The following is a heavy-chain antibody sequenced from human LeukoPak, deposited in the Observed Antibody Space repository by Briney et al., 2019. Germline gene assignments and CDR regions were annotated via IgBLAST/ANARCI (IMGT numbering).Heavy chain of an antibody. V-gene: IGHV3-30-3*01. CDR2: ISYDGSNK. J-gene: IGHJ4*02. CDR1: GFTFSSYA. Sequence: GGSLRLSCAASGFTFSSYAMHWVRQAPGKGLEWVAVISYDGSNKYYADSVKSRFTISRDNSKNTLYLQMNSLRAEDTAVYYCARDTSATTFDYWGQGTLVTVSS. D-gene: IGHD1-1*01. CDR3: ARDTSATTFDY.